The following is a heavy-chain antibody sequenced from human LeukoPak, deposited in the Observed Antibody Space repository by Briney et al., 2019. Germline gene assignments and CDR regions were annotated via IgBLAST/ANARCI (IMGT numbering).Heavy chain of an antibody. Sequence: GASVKVSCKASGYTFTGYYVHWVRQAPGQGLEWMGWINPNSGGTNYAQKFQGRVTMTRDTSISTAYMELSRLRSDDTAVYYCARDRLLRRVRGPFGYWGQGTLVTVSS. V-gene: IGHV1-2*02. D-gene: IGHD3-10*01. J-gene: IGHJ4*02. CDR2: INPNSGGT. CDR1: GYTFTGYY. CDR3: ARDRLLRRVRGPFGY.